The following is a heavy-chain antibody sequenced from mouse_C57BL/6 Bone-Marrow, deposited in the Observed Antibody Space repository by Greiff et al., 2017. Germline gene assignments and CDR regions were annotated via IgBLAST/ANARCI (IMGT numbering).Heavy chain of an antibody. J-gene: IGHJ3*01. CDR2: ISYDGSN. D-gene: IGHD2-10*01. Sequence: ESGPGLVKPSQSLSLTCSVTGYSITSGYYWNWIRQVPGNKLEWMGYISYDGSNNYNPSLKNRISITRDTSKKQFFLKLNSVTTEDTATYYCARGLLWYPWFAYWGQGTLVTVSA. CDR1: GYSITSGYY. V-gene: IGHV3-6*01. CDR3: ARGLLWYPWFAY.